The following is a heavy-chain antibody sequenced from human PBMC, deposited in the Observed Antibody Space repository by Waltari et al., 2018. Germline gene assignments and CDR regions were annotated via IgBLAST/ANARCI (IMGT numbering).Heavy chain of an antibody. J-gene: IGHJ4*02. V-gene: IGHV3-23*01. D-gene: IGHD6-19*01. CDR1: DFTLSNSA. CDR3: AKCEMYDSGWCAFFRY. CDR2: IHRSGGGT. Sequence: DVQLSESGGGLAQPGGSLRLSCVASDFTLSNSAMSWVRQAPGKGLEWGSAIHRSGGGTHYADSVKGRFTISRDNAKNTLYRQMNSLRAEDTAVYYCAKCEMYDSGWCAFFRYWGQGTLVTVSS.